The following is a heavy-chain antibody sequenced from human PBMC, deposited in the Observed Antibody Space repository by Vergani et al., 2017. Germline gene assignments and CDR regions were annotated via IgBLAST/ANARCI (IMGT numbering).Heavy chain of an antibody. CDR2: IYHSGST. J-gene: IGHJ5*02. D-gene: IGHD2-15*01. Sequence: QLQLQESGSGLVKPSQTLSLTCAVSGGPISSGGYSWSWIRQPPGKGLEWIGYIYHSGSTYYNPSLKSRVTISVDRSKNQFSLKLSSVTAADTAVYYCARFDIVGENWFDPWGQGTLVTVSS. V-gene: IGHV4-30-2*01. CDR1: GGPISSGGYS. CDR3: ARFDIVGENWFDP.